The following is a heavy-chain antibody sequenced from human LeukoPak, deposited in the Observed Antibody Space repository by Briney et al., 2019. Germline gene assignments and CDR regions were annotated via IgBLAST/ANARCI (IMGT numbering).Heavy chain of an antibody. D-gene: IGHD1-1*01. V-gene: IGHV3-11*06. CDR3: ARDDRVQLEPPSSYGMDV. J-gene: IGHJ6*04. Sequence: GGSLRLSCAASGFTLSDYYMIWIRQAPGKGLEWVSYISSSSSYTNYADSVKGRFTISRDNAKNSLYLQMNSLRAEDTAVYYCARDDRVQLEPPSSYGMDVWGKGTTVTVSS. CDR1: GFTLSDYY. CDR2: ISSSSSYT.